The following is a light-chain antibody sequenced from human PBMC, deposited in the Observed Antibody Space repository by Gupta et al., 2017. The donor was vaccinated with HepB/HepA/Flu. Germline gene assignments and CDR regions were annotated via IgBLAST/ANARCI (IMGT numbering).Light chain of an antibody. J-gene: IGLJ2*01. V-gene: IGLV3-25*02. CDR1: ALAKQY. CDR3: QSADSSGTYVV. CDR2: KDS. Sequence: SYELTQPPSVSVSPGQTARITCSGDALAKQYAYWYQQKPGQAPVLVIYKDSERPSGIPERFSGASSGTTVTLTISGVQAEEEADYYCQSADSSGTYVVFGGGTKLTVL.